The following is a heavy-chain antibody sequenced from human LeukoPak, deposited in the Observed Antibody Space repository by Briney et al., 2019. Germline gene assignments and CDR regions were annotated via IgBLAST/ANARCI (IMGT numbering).Heavy chain of an antibody. CDR2: IYYSGST. J-gene: IGHJ2*01. CDR1: GGSISSGDYY. D-gene: IGHD3-16*01. CDR3: AREWPGITAGYFDL. Sequence: SETLSLTCTVSGGSISSGDYYWSWIRQPPGTGLEWIGYIYYSGSTYYNPSLKSRVTISVDTSKNQFSLKLSSVTAADTAVYYCAREWPGITAGYFDLWGRGTLVTVSS. V-gene: IGHV4-30-4*02.